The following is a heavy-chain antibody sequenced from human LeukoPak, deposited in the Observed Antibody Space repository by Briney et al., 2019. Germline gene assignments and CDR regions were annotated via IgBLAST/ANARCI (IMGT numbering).Heavy chain of an antibody. CDR3: ARVDKQQLVRENY. J-gene: IGHJ4*02. CDR2: INPNNGGT. D-gene: IGHD6-13*01. Sequence: ASVKVSCKASGFTFTGYYFHWVRQAPGQGLEWVGWINPNNGGTNYAQKFQGRVTITRDTSISTAYMEMSSLRSDDTAVYYCARVDKQQLVRENYRGQGTLVTVSS. CDR1: GFTFTGYY. V-gene: IGHV1-2*02.